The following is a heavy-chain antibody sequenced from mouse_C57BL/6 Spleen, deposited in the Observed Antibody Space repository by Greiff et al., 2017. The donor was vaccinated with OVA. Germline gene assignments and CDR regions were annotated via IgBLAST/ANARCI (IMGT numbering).Heavy chain of an antibody. CDR2: IYPRDGST. CDR3: ARSGGLPLYAMDY. CDR1: GYTFTSYD. Sequence: VKVVESGPELVKPGASVKLSCKASGYTFTSYDINWVKQRPGQGLEWIGWIYPRDGSTKYNEKFKGKATLTVDTSSSTAYMELHSLTSEYSAVYFCARSGGLPLYAMDYWGQGTSVTVSS. D-gene: IGHD2-4*01. J-gene: IGHJ4*01. V-gene: IGHV1-85*01.